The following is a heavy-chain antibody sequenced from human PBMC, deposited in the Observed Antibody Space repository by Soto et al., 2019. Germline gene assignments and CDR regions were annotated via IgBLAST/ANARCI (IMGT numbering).Heavy chain of an antibody. D-gene: IGHD6-13*01. J-gene: IGHJ4*02. V-gene: IGHV1-18*01. CDR1: GYTFTSYG. CDR2: ISAYNGNT. CDR3: ARDWAAAGPFDY. Sequence: ASVKVSCKASGYTFTSYGISWVRQAPGQGLEWMGWISAYNGNTNYAQKLQGRVTMTTDTSTGTAYMELRSLRSDDTAVYHCARDWAAAGPFDYWGQGTLVTSPQ.